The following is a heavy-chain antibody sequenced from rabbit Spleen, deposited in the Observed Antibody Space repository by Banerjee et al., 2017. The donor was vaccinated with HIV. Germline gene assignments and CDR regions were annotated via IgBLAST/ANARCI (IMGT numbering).Heavy chain of an antibody. V-gene: IGHV1S45*01. D-gene: IGHD4-2*01. J-gene: IGHJ4*01. CDR1: GFSFSNKAV. CDR3: ARDSAGREDFNL. Sequence: QEQLVESGGGLVKPGASLTLTCKASGFSFSNKAVMCWVRQAPGKGLEWIACIESGISGFTYCATWAKGRFTISKTSSTTVTLQMTSLTAADTATYFCARDSAGREDFNLWGPGTLVTVS. CDR2: IESGISGFT.